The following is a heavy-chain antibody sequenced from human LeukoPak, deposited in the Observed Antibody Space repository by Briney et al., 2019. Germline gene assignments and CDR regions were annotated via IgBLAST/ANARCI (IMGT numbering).Heavy chain of an antibody. V-gene: IGHV3-23*01. CDR1: GFTFSTCA. D-gene: IGHD1-20*01. J-gene: IGHJ4*02. CDR3: ARSGGITGALFDY. CDR2: ISGTTSGT. Sequence: GGSLRLSCAASGFTFSTCAMSWVRQAPGKGLEWVSGISGTTSGTYYADSVKGRFTISRDNSKNTLFLQVNSLRAEDTAVYYCARSGGITGALFDYWGQGTLVTVSS.